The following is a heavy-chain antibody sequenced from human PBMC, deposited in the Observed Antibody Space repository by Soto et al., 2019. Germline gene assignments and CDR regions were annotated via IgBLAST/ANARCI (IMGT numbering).Heavy chain of an antibody. V-gene: IGHV3-21*01. CDR2: ISSSSSYI. D-gene: IGHD1-1*01. CDR1: GFTLRTYS. J-gene: IGHJ4*02. CDR3: ASGRTDSRYYFAY. Sequence: GGSLRLSCAASGFTLRTYSMNWVRQALGKGLEWVSSISSSSSYIYYADSVKGRFTISRDNAKNSLYLQMNSLGAEDTAVYYCASGRTDSRYYFAYWGQGTLVTVSS.